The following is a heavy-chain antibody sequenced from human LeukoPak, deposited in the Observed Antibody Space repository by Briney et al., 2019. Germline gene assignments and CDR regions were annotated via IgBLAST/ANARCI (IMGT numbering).Heavy chain of an antibody. Sequence: PGGSLRLSCAASGFTFDDYAMHWVRQAPGKGLEWVSGISWNSGSIGYADSVKGRFTISRDNAKNSLYLQMNSLRAEDTALYYCAKDPGSSDTYWGQGTLVTVSS. D-gene: IGHD6-19*01. V-gene: IGHV3-9*01. J-gene: IGHJ4*02. CDR3: AKDPGSSDTY. CDR1: GFTFDDYA. CDR2: ISWNSGSI.